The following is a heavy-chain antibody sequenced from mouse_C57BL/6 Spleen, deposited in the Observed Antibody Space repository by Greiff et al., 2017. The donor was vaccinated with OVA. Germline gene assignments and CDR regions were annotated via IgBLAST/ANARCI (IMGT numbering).Heavy chain of an antibody. D-gene: IGHD2-3*01. Sequence: EVKLMESGPGLVKPSQSLSLTCSVTGYSITSGYYWNWIRQFPGNKLEWMGYISYDGSNNYNPSLKNRISITRDTSKNQLFLKLNSVTTEDTATDYCAREGLLRDYAMDYWGQGTSVTVSS. J-gene: IGHJ4*01. CDR2: ISYDGSN. CDR3: AREGLLRDYAMDY. CDR1: GYSITSGYY. V-gene: IGHV3-6*01.